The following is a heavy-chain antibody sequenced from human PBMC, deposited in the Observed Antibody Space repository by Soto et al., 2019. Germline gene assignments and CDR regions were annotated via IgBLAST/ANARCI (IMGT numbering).Heavy chain of an antibody. V-gene: IGHV4-59*01. Sequence: KVVSRTSVVFGGSRSSKNRSWIRQPPGKGLEWIGYIYYSGSTNYNPSLKSRVTISVDTSKSQFSLKLSSVTAADTAVYYCARGRVVYAIRAGDDFGYWGQGTLVIVSS. J-gene: IGHJ4*02. CDR2: IYYSGST. D-gene: IGHD2-8*02. CDR1: GGSRSSKN. CDR3: ARGRVVYAIRAGDDFGY.